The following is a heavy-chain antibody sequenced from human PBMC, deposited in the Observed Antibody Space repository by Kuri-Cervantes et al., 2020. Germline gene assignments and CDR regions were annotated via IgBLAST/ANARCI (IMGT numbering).Heavy chain of an antibody. V-gene: IGHV3-23*01. CDR1: GFTFSSYS. CDR3: AKSDCSVTSCYVIDY. Sequence: GGSLRLSCAASGFTFSSYSMNWVRQAPGKGLEWVSAISGSGDSTDYADSVKGRFTISRDNSKDALYLQMNSLRAEDAAIYYCAKSDCSVTSCYVIDYWGQGTLVTVSS. J-gene: IGHJ4*02. D-gene: IGHD2-2*01. CDR2: ISGSGDST.